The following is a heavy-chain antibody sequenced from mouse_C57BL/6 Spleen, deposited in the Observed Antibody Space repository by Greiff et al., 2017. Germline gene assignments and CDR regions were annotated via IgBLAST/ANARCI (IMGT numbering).Heavy chain of an antibody. V-gene: IGHV1-80*01. Sequence: VQLQQSGAELVKPGASVKISCKASGYAFSSYWMNWVKQRPGKGLEWIGQIYPGDGDTKYNGKFKGKATLTADISSSTAYMQLSSLTSEDSAVCCCARGKIWAYYGSSPYDCALAYWGQGTSVTVSA. CDR3: ARGKIWAYYGSSPYDCALAY. CDR1: GYAFSSYW. CDR2: IYPGDGDT. D-gene: IGHD1-1*01. J-gene: IGHJ4*01.